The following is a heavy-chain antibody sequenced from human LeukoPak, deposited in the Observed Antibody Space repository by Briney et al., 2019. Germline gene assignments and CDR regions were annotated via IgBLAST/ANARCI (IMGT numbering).Heavy chain of an antibody. Sequence: ESGPTLVKPTQTLTLTCSFSGFSLTTRGVGVGWIRQPPGKALECLALIYWNDDKRYSPSLKSRLSITKDSSKNQVVLTMTNMDPVDTATYYCAHYSGSYEYFQHWGQGTLVTVSS. J-gene: IGHJ1*01. CDR2: IYWNDDK. CDR1: GFSLTTRGVG. V-gene: IGHV2-5*01. CDR3: AHYSGSYEYFQH. D-gene: IGHD3-10*01.